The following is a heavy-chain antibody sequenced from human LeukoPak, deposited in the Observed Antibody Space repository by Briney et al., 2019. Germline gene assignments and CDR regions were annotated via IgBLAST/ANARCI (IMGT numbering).Heavy chain of an antibody. J-gene: IGHJ4*01. CDR1: GFTISGFW. Sequence: GGSLRLSCAASGFTISGFWMHWVRQVPGEGLVWVARMNSAGTTINYADSVKGRLTISRDNVRNTLHLQMNNLSLEDTAVCFCIREVQVRASASLGLWGRGTLVTVS. CDR3: IREVQVRASASLGL. V-gene: IGHV3-74*01. D-gene: IGHD1-1*01. CDR2: MNSAGTTI.